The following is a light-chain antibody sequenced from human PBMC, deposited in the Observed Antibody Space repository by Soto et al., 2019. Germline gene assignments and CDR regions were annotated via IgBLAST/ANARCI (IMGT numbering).Light chain of an antibody. Sequence: EVVMTQSPATLSVSPGERATLSCRASQSVSAHLAWYQQKPGQTPRLLIYGGATRATDVPDRFSGSGSGTDFALTISRLEPEDSAVYYCQQYGGAPFTFGPGTRVDVK. J-gene: IGKJ3*01. CDR3: QQYGGAPFT. CDR2: GGA. CDR1: QSVSAH. V-gene: IGKV3-15*01.